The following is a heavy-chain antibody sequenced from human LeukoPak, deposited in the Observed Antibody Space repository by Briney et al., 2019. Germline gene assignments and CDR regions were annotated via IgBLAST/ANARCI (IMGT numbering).Heavy chain of an antibody. CDR3: ARDRAEAGNGNWFDP. Sequence: GGSLRLSCEASGLTVSSSYMSWVRQAPGKGLEWVSIIYSGGRTKYAESLKGRFNIFRDNSKNSVYLQMNSLRPEDTAVYYCARDRAEAGNGNWFDPWGQGTLVTVSS. J-gene: IGHJ5*02. V-gene: IGHV3-53*01. CDR1: GLTVSSSY. CDR2: IYSGGRT. D-gene: IGHD6-19*01.